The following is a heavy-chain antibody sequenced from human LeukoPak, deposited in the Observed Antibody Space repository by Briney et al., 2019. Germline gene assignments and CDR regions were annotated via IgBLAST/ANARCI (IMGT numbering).Heavy chain of an antibody. CDR1: GGSISSSSYY. CDR3: ARDGAVGYCSSTSCYGIDY. Sequence: SETLSLTCTVSGGSISSSSYYWGWIRQPPGKGLEWIGSIYYSGSTYYNPSLKSRVTISVDTSKNQFSLKLSSVTAADTAVYYCARDGAVGYCSSTSCYGIDYWGQGTLVTVSS. CDR2: IYYSGST. J-gene: IGHJ4*02. V-gene: IGHV4-39*07. D-gene: IGHD2-2*01.